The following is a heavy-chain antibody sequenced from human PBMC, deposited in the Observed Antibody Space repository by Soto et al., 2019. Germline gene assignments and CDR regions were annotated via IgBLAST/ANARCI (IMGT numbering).Heavy chain of an antibody. D-gene: IGHD3-10*01. V-gene: IGHV3-74*01. CDR2: IYNDGTYS. CDR1: GFIFKMYW. Sequence: GGSLRLSCAASGFIFKMYWMHWVPQSPGKGLVWISRIYNDGTYSDYADSVRGRFTISRDNVNDTLYLQMNNLRAEDSGLYYCTRGPRPISTGTGAYWGKGTQVTVS. CDR3: TRGPRPISTGTGAY. J-gene: IGHJ4*02.